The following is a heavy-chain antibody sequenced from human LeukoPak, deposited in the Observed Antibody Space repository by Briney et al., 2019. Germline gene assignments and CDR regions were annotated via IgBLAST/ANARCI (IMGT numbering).Heavy chain of an antibody. Sequence: SSVKVSCKASGGTFSSYAISWVRQAPGRGLEWMGGIIPIFGTANYAQKFQGRVTITTDESTSTAYMELSSLRSEDTAVYYCAREKYYYDSSGYYLDYWGQGTLVTVSS. CDR2: IIPIFGTA. CDR3: AREKYYYDSSGYYLDY. CDR1: GGTFSSYA. V-gene: IGHV1-69*05. D-gene: IGHD3-22*01. J-gene: IGHJ4*02.